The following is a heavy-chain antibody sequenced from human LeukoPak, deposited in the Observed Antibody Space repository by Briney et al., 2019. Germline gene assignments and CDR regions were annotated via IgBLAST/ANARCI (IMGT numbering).Heavy chain of an antibody. CDR3: AKDRCSNGIGCYYYYMDV. CDR2: IQNDGSNE. D-gene: IGHD2-8*01. Sequence: GSLRLSCAVSGFTFSSYGMHWVRQAPGKGLEWVAYIQNDGSNEQYADSVKGRFSISRDSSKNILYLQMNSLRAEDTAVYYCAKDRCSNGIGCYYYYMDVWGKGTTVTISS. V-gene: IGHV3-30*02. J-gene: IGHJ6*03. CDR1: GFTFSSYG.